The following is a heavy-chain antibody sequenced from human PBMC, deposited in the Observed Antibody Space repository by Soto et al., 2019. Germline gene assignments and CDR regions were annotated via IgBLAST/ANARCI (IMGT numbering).Heavy chain of an antibody. CDR3: ARHRREAVARYTLDN. CDR1: GGSISSNY. CDR2: FYNSGST. V-gene: IGHV4-59*08. D-gene: IGHD4-4*01. Sequence: PSEPLSLTCTVSGGSISSNYWTWIRQPPGKGLDWIGYFYNSGSTNYNPSLKSRVTISDDTSKSQVSLKVNSMTAADTAVYYCARHRREAVARYTLDNWGPGILVTVS. J-gene: IGHJ4*02.